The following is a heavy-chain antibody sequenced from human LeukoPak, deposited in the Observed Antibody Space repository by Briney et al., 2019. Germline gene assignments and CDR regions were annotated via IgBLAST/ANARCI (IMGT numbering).Heavy chain of an antibody. D-gene: IGHD3-22*01. CDR2: IIPIFGTA. J-gene: IGHJ3*02. V-gene: IGHV1-69*13. CDR3: ARSDSFGTDAFDI. Sequence: SVKVSCKASGGTFSSYAISWVRQAPGQGLEWMGGIIPIFGTANYAQKFQGRVTITADESTSTAYMELSSLRSEDTAVYYCARSDSFGTDAFDIWGQGTMVTVSS. CDR1: GGTFSSYA.